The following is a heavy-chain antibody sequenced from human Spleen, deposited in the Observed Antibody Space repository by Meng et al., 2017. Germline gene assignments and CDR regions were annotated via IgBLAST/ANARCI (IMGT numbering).Heavy chain of an antibody. CDR3: ARDEDISAAGKLFGDY. V-gene: IGHV1-2*06. J-gene: IGHJ4*02. CDR2: INPKSGDT. CDR1: GYTFPDYW. Sequence: GAWGKSPGPSVKVSCKASGYTFPDYWLHWVRRAPGQGLEWMGRINPKSGDTHYAQRFQGRVTMTGDTSISTAYMELSGLRSDDTAMYYCARDEDISAAGKLFGDYWGQGTLVTVSS. D-gene: IGHD6-13*01.